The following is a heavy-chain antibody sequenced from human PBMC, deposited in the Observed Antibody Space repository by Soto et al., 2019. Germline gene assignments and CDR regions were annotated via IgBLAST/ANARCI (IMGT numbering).Heavy chain of an antibody. D-gene: IGHD6-13*01. V-gene: IGHV1-69*08. CDR2: IIPIFGTS. CDR1: GGTFSRYT. CDR3: ATNAVILGGGIAASGDYYNYIMDV. Sequence: GASVKVSCKASGGTFSRYTISWVRQAPGQGLEWMGRIIPIFGTSIYAQKFQGRVTITADKPTNTVYMDLSSLRSEDTAVYYCATNAVILGGGIAASGDYYNYIMDVWGQGTTVTVSS. J-gene: IGHJ6*02.